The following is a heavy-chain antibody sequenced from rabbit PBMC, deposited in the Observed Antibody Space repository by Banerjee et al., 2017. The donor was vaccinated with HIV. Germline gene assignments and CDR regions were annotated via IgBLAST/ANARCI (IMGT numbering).Heavy chain of an antibody. CDR3: ARDAYVDGGGYNDDL. CDR1: GFDVSSYYM. Sequence: QEQLKETGGGLVQPGGSLTLSCKASGFDVSSYYMSWVRQAPGKGLEWIACIDAGSSGSTYYASWAKGRFTISKTSSTTVTLQMTSLTAADTATYFCARDAYVDGGGYNDDLWGPGTLVTVS. D-gene: IGHD1-1*01. J-gene: IGHJ6*01. V-gene: IGHV1S45*01. CDR2: IDAGSSGST.